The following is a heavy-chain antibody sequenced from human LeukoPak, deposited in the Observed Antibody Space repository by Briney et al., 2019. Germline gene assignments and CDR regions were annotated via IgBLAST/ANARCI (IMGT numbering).Heavy chain of an antibody. V-gene: IGHV4-34*01. CDR1: GGSFSGYY. CDR3: ARGRRYNWNDYYYYVMDV. D-gene: IGHD1-1*01. J-gene: IGHJ6*02. Sequence: SETLSLTCAVYGGSFSGYYWSWIRQPPGKGLEWIGEINHSGSTNYNPSLKSRVTISVDTSKNQFSLKLSSVTAADTAVYYCARGRRYNWNDYYYYVMDVGGQGTTVTVSS. CDR2: INHSGST.